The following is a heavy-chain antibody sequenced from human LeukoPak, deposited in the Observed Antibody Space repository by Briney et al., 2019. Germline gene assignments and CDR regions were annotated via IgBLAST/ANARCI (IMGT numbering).Heavy chain of an antibody. J-gene: IGHJ4*02. V-gene: IGHV3-48*03. CDR3: ARESIAVAGAPFDY. CDR1: GFTFSSYE. Sequence: GRSLRLSCAASGFTFSSYEMNWVRQAPGKGLEWVSYISSGSTIYDADSVKGRFTISRDNAKNSLYLQMNSLRAEDTAVYYCARESIAVAGAPFDYWGQGTLVTVSS. CDR2: ISSGSTI. D-gene: IGHD6-19*01.